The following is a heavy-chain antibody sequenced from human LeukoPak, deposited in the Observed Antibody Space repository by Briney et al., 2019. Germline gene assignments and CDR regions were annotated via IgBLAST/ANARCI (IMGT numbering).Heavy chain of an antibody. V-gene: IGHV1-2*02. CDR3: ARFYSSSSHDAFDI. D-gene: IGHD6-13*01. CDR2: INPNSGGT. CDR1: GYTFMDYY. J-gene: IGHJ3*02. Sequence: ASVKVSCKASGYTFMDYYMHWVRQAPAQGLEWMGWINPNSGGTNYAQKFQGRVTMTRDTSISTAYMELSRLRSDDTAVYYCARFYSSSSHDAFDIWGQGTMVTVSS.